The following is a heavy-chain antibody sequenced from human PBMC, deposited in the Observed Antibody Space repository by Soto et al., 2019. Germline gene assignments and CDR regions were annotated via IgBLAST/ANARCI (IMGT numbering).Heavy chain of an antibody. V-gene: IGHV3-7*03. J-gene: IGHJ4*02. D-gene: IGHD3-10*01. CDR1: GFTFSNFW. CDR3: TTGGLLTLRY. CDR2: IKKDGSEK. Sequence: PGGSLRLSCEVSGFTFSNFWMTWVRQAPGKRLEWVANIKKDGSEKNFVDSVKGRFTISRDNAKNSLYLQMNSLRAEDTAVYYCTTGGLLTLRYWGQGALVTVSS.